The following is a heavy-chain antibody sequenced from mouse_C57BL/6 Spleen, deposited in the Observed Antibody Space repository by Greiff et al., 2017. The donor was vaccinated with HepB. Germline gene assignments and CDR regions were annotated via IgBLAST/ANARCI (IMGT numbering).Heavy chain of an antibody. D-gene: IGHD2-1*01. Sequence: VQLQESGAELVRPGTSVKVSCKASGYAFTNYLIEWVKQRPGQGLEWIGVINPGSGGTNYNEKFKGKATLTADKSSSTAYMQLSSLTSEDSAVYFCARFHYGNPFAYWGQGTLVTVSA. CDR2: INPGSGGT. J-gene: IGHJ3*01. V-gene: IGHV1-54*01. CDR3: ARFHYGNPFAY. CDR1: GYAFTNYL.